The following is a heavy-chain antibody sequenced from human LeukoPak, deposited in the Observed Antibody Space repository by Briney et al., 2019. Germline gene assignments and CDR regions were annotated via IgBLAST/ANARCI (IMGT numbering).Heavy chain of an antibody. D-gene: IGHD3-10*01. CDR1: GGSFSGYY. V-gene: IGHV4-34*01. J-gene: IGHJ5*02. CDR2: INHSGST. Sequence: PSETLSLTCAVYGGSFSGYYWSWIRQPPGKGLEWIGEINHSGSTNYNPSLKSRVTISVDTSKNQFSLKLSSVTAADTAVYYCARRGGMVRDPNWFDPWGQGTLVTVS. CDR3: ARRGGMVRDPNWFDP.